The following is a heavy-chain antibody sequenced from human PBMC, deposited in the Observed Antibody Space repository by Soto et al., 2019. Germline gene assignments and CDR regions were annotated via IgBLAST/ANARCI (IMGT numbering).Heavy chain of an antibody. Sequence: SETLSLTCTVSGGSISSYYWSWVRQPPGKGLEWIGYIYYSGSTNYNPSLKSRVTISVDTSKNQFSLKLSSVTAADTAVYYCARQEYSSGWYYFDYWGQGTLVTVSS. CDR1: GGSISSYY. CDR3: ARQEYSSGWYYFDY. D-gene: IGHD6-19*01. J-gene: IGHJ4*02. V-gene: IGHV4-59*08. CDR2: IYYSGST.